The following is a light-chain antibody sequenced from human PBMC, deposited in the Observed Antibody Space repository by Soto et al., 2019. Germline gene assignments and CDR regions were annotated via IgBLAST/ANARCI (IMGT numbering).Light chain of an antibody. V-gene: IGLV2-14*01. CDR3: SSYTSISTYV. J-gene: IGLJ1*01. Sequence: QSVLTPPASVSVSPGQSITISCTGTSSDVGGYNYVSWYQQHPVKAPDLMIYEVSKRPSGVSNRFSGSKSGNTASLTRSGLQAEDESDYYCSSYTSISTYVFGIGTKVTVL. CDR2: EVS. CDR1: SSDVGGYNY.